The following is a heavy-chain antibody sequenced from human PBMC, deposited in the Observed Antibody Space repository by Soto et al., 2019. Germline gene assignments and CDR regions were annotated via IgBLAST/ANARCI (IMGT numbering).Heavy chain of an antibody. CDR3: EIDRYSSSWTNWFDP. CDR2: IIPIFGTA. D-gene: IGHD6-13*01. CDR1: GGTFSSYA. Sequence: QVQLVQSGAEVKKPGSSVKVSCKASGGTFSSYAISWVRQAPGQGLEGMGGIIPIFGTANYAQKFQGRVTMTADESTRTGYMELSSLSAEDTAGYYCEIDRYSSSWTNWFDPWGQGTLVTVSS. J-gene: IGHJ5*02. V-gene: IGHV1-69*01.